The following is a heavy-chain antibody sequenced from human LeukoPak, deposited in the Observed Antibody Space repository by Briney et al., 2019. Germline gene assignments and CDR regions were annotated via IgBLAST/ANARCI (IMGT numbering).Heavy chain of an antibody. D-gene: IGHD6-13*01. CDR2: ISYDGSNK. CDR3: ARDHSSSWSAFDY. CDR1: GFTFSSYA. J-gene: IGHJ4*02. Sequence: PGGSLRLSCAASGFTFSSYAMHWVRQAPGKGLEGVAVISYDGSNKYYADSVKGRFTIYRDNSKNTLYLQMNRLRAEDTAVYYCARDHSSSWSAFDYWGQGTLVTVSS. V-gene: IGHV3-30-3*01.